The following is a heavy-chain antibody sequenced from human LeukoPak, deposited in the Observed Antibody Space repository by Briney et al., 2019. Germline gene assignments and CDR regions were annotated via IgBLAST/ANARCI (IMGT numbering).Heavy chain of an antibody. J-gene: IGHJ4*02. CDR2: IKQDGSEK. V-gene: IGHV3-7*01. D-gene: IGHD6-19*01. CDR3: ARVFSGWYKAFDY. CDR1: GFTFDDYA. Sequence: GGSLRLSCAASGFTFDDYAMHWVRQAPGKGLEWVANIKQDGSEKYYVDSVKGRFTISRDNAKNSLYLQMNSLRAEDTAVYYCARVFSGWYKAFDYWGQGTLVTVSS.